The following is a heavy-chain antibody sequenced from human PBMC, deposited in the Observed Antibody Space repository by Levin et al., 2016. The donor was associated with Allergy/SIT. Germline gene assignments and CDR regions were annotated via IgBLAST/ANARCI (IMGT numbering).Heavy chain of an antibody. Sequence: ASVKVSCKASGYTFTSYGISWVRQAPGQGLEWMGWISAYNGNTNYAQKLQGRVTMTTDTSTSTAYMELRSLRSDDTAVYYCARGMWFGELLYWGGMDVWGQGTTVTVSS. CDR2: ISAYNGNT. CDR1: GYTFTSYG. D-gene: IGHD3-10*01. J-gene: IGHJ6*02. V-gene: IGHV1-18*01. CDR3: ARGMWFGELLYWGGMDV.